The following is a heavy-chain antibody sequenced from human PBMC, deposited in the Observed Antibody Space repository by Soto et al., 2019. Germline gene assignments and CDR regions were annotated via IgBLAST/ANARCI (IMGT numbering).Heavy chain of an antibody. CDR2: ISAYNGNT. CDR3: ALPRRFYYYGMDV. Sequence: ASVKVSCRASGYTFTSYGISWVRQAPGQGLEWMGWISAYNGNTNYAQKLQGRVTMTTDTSTSTAYMELRSLRSDDTAVYYCALPRRFYYYGMDVWGQGTTVTVSS. V-gene: IGHV1-18*01. CDR1: GYTFTSYG. J-gene: IGHJ6*02.